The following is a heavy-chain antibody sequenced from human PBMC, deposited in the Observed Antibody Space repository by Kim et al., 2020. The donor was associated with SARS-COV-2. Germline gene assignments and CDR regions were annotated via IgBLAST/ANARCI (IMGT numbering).Heavy chain of an antibody. CDR3: ARLIEPYYYDSSGYSGYYFDY. CDR2: IYYSGST. J-gene: IGHJ4*02. D-gene: IGHD3-22*01. V-gene: IGHV4-39*01. CDR1: GGSISSSSYY. Sequence: SETLSLTCTVSGGSISSSSYYCGWIRQPPGKGLEWIGSIYYSGSTYYNPSLKSRVTISVDTSKNQLSLKLSSVTAADTAVYYCARLIEPYYYDSSGYSGYYFDYWGQGTLVTVST.